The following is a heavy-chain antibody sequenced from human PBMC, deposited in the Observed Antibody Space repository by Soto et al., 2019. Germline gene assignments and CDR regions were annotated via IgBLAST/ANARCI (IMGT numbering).Heavy chain of an antibody. CDR3: ARVRVGSSPYDYYFDY. Sequence: EVQLVETGGGLIQPGGSLRLSCAAPGFTVSSNYMSWVRQAPGKGVEWVSVIYSGGSTYYADSVKGRFTISRDNSKNTLYLQMNSLRAEDTAVYYCARVRVGSSPYDYYFDYWGQGTLVTVSS. V-gene: IGHV3-53*02. D-gene: IGHD6-6*01. CDR1: GFTVSSNY. J-gene: IGHJ4*02. CDR2: IYSGGST.